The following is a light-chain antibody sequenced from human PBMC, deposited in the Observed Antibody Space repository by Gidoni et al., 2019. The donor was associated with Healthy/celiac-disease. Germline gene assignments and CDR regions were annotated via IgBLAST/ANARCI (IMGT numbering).Light chain of an antibody. CDR3: QQYNSYPLAYT. CDR1: QSISSW. Sequence: DIQMTQSPSTLSASVGDRVTITCRASQSISSWLAWYRQKPGKAPKLLIYKASSLESGVPSRFSGSGSGTEFTLTISSLQPDDFATYYCQQYNSYPLAYTFGQGTKLEIK. V-gene: IGKV1-5*03. J-gene: IGKJ2*01. CDR2: KAS.